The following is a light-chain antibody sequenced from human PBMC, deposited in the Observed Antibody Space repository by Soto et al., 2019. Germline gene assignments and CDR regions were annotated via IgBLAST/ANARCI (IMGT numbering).Light chain of an antibody. J-gene: IGKJ4*01. V-gene: IGKV3-20*01. CDR3: QQYGSIPLT. CDR2: GVS. CDR1: QSVSNTY. Sequence: EIVLTQSPGTLSLSPGETATLSCRASQSVSNTYLAWHQQKPGQSPRLLIYGVSNRATGIPDRFSGSGSGTGFTLTISRLEPEEFAVYYCQQYGSIPLTFGGGTKVEIK.